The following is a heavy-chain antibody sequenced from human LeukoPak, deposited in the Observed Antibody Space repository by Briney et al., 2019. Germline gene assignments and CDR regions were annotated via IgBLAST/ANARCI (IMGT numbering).Heavy chain of an antibody. V-gene: IGHV3-23*01. CDR3: AKVHYTASFPGSFPGRNYFDS. Sequence: GGSLRLSCAVSGFAFSGYAMSWVRQAPGKGPEWVSPIYSHGDVTCSAYSVKGRFTISRDTTKRTLFLQMNSLRAEDTDVYYCAKVHYTASFPGSFPGRNYFDSWGQGSLVTVSS. D-gene: IGHD1-26*01. CDR1: GFAFSGYA. J-gene: IGHJ4*02. CDR2: IYSHGDVT.